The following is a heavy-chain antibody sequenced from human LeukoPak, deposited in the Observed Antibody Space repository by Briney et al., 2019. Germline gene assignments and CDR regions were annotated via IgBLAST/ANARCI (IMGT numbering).Heavy chain of an antibody. D-gene: IGHD3-22*01. CDR3: ARTDQDYYDSAGFDY. J-gene: IGHJ4*02. CDR2: MNPNSGNT. CDR1: GYTFTSYD. Sequence: ATVKVSCKASGYTFTSYDINWVRQATGQGLEWMGWMNPNSGNTGYAQKFQGRVTITRNTSISTAYMELSSLRSEDTAVYYCARTDQDYYDSAGFDYWGQGTLVTVSS. V-gene: IGHV1-8*03.